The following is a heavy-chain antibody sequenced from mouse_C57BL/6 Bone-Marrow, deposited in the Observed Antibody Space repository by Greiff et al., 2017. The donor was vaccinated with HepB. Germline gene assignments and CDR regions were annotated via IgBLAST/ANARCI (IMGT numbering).Heavy chain of an antibody. Sequence: EVKLMESEGGLVQPGSSMKLSCTASGFTFSDYYMAWVRQVPEKGLEWVANINYDGSSTYYLDSLKSRFISSRDNAKNILYLQMSSLKSEDTATYYCARGGGNYLYYAMDYWGQGTSVTVSS. D-gene: IGHD2-1*01. CDR1: GFTFSDYY. V-gene: IGHV5-16*01. CDR2: INYDGSST. CDR3: ARGGGNYLYYAMDY. J-gene: IGHJ4*01.